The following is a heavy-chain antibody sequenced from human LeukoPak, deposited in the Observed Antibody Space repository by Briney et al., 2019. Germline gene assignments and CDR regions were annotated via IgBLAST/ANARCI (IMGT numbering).Heavy chain of an antibody. Sequence: PGGSLRLSCAASGFTVSSNYMSWVRQAPGKGLEWVSVIYSGGSTYYADSVKGRFTISRDNSKNTLYLQMNSLRAEDTAVYYCARSLRDFWSGYYSYWGQGTLVTVSS. J-gene: IGHJ4*02. CDR3: ARSLRDFWSGYYSY. D-gene: IGHD3-3*01. CDR2: IYSGGST. CDR1: GFTVSSNY. V-gene: IGHV3-66*01.